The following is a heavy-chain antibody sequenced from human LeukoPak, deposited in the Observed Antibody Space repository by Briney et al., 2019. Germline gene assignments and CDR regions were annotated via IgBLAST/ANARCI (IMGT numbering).Heavy chain of an antibody. CDR1: GFTFSDYS. CDR3: ARLRRNSDRSDFFYYYDH. D-gene: IGHD3-22*01. J-gene: IGHJ4*02. V-gene: IGHV3-21*01. Sequence: GGSLRLSCAASGFTFSDYSMNWVRQAPGKGLEWVASVNTVSSYIYYADTMRGRFTISRDNAKNSLFLQMNSLRAEDTAVYYCARLRRNSDRSDFFYYYDHWGQGTLVTVSS. CDR2: VNTVSSYI.